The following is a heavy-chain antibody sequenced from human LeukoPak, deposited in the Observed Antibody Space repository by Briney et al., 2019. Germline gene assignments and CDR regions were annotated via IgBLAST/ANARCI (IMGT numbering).Heavy chain of an antibody. CDR3: TTDLRLSGSYELNDY. CDR1: GFTFSNAW. D-gene: IGHD1-26*01. Sequence: KSGGSLRLSCAASGFTFSNAWMSWVRQAPGKGLEWVGRIKSKTDGGTTDYAAPVKGRFTISRDDSKNTLYLQMNSLKTEDTAVYYCTTDLRLSGSYELNDYWGQGTLVTVSS. CDR2: IKSKTDGGTT. J-gene: IGHJ4*02. V-gene: IGHV3-15*01.